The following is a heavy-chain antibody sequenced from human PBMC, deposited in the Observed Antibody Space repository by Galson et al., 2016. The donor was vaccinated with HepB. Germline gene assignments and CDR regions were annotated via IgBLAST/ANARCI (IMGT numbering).Heavy chain of an antibody. CDR2: ISGNGDST. J-gene: IGHJ5*02. Sequence: SLRLSCAASGFTFRNYPMSWVRQAPGKGLEWVSVISGNGDSTYYTDSVKGRFTISRDNSKNTLYLQMDSLGAVDAAVYYCAKDLGVGIWFSPYDRWGQGTLVTVSS. D-gene: IGHD3-10*01. V-gene: IGHV3-23*01. CDR3: AKDLGVGIWFSPYDR. CDR1: GFTFRNYP.